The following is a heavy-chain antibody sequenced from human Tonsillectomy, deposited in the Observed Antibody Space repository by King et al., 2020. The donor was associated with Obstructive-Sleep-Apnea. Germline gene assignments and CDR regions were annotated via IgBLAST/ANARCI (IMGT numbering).Heavy chain of an antibody. Sequence: VQLVESGGGLVKPGGSLRLSCAASGFTFSSYSMNWVRQAPGKGLEWGSSISSSSNYIYYADSVKGRFTISRDNPKNSLYLQMNSLRAEDTAVYYCARDPSGRRLDYWGQGTLVTVSS. CDR3: ARDPSGRRLDY. V-gene: IGHV3-21*01. CDR1: GFTFSSYS. J-gene: IGHJ4*02. CDR2: ISSSSNYI.